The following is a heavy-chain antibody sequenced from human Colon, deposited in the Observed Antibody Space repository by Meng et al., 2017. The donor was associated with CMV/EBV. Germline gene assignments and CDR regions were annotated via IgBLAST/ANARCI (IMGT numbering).Heavy chain of an antibody. CDR2: ISSSSSYI. J-gene: IGHJ4*02. D-gene: IGHD3-16*01. Sequence: GGSLRLSCAASGFTFSSYSMNWVRQAPGKGLEWVSSISSSSSYIYYADSVKGRFTISRDNAKNSLYLQMNSLRAEDTAIYYCARGKELLRAIFDLWGQGTVVTVSS. CDR3: ARGKELLRAIFDL. CDR1: GFTFSSYS. V-gene: IGHV3-21*01.